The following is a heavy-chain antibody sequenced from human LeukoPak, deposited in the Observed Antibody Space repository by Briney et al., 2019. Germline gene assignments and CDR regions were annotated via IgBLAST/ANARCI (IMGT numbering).Heavy chain of an antibody. CDR2: IWYDGSNK. J-gene: IGHJ1*01. Sequence: GRSLRLSCAASGFTFSSYGMHWVRQAPGKGLECVAVIWYDGSNKFYADSAKGRFTISRDNSKNTLYLQMNSLRAEDTAVYYCARDGLELRGFIYFQHWGQGTLVTVSS. CDR3: ARDGLELRGFIYFQH. V-gene: IGHV3-33*01. CDR1: GFTFSSYG. D-gene: IGHD1-7*01.